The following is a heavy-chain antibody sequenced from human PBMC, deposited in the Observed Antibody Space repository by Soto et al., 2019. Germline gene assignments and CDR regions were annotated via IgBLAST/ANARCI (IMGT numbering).Heavy chain of an antibody. V-gene: IGHV3-9*01. D-gene: IGHD3-10*01. CDR3: AKDIRGEGAFDI. CDR1: GFTFDDYA. CDR2: ISWNSGSI. J-gene: IGHJ3*02. Sequence: GGSLRLSCAASGFTFDDYAMHWVRQAPGKGLEWVSGISWNSGSIGYADSVKGRFTISRDNAKNSLYLQMNSLRAEDTALYYCAKDIRGEGAFDIWGQGTMVTVSS.